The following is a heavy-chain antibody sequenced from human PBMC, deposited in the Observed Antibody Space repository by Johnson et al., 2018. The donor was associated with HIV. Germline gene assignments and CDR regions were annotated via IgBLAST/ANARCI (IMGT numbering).Heavy chain of an antibody. CDR3: ARDLSEGELGHAFDI. V-gene: IGHV3-7*01. J-gene: IGHJ3*02. Sequence: VQLVESGGGLVQPGGSLRLSCAASGFTFSSFWMNWVRQAPGKGLEWVANIKQDGSEKYYVASVKGRFTISRDNAKNSLYLQMNSLRAEDTAVYYCARDLSEGELGHAFDIWGQGTMVTVSS. D-gene: IGHD1-26*01. CDR2: IKQDGSEK. CDR1: GFTFSSFW.